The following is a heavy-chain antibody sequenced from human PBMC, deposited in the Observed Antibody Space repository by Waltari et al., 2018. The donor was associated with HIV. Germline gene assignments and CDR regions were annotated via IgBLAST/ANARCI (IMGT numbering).Heavy chain of an antibody. Sequence: EVQLVESGGGLVQPGGSLRLSCVASGFTLSNYDMYWVRQVTGKRPEWVSAIDTAGKTYYLGAVQGRFTISRENAKDSLYLQMNSLRAEDTAVYYCARADTSIPHRAFDLWGQGTMVTVSS. CDR2: IDTAGKT. CDR3: ARADTSIPHRAFDL. D-gene: IGHD5-18*01. J-gene: IGHJ3*01. CDR1: GFTLSNYD. V-gene: IGHV3-13*01.